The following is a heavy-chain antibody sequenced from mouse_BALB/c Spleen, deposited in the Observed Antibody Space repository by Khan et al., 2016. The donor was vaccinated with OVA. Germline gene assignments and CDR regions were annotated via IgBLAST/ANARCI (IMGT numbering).Heavy chain of an antibody. CDR3: ARGNYYGDALGF. CDR1: GYSITSNYA. V-gene: IGHV3-2*02. CDR2: ISYSGST. Sequence: EVQLQESGPGLVKPSQSLSLTCTVNGYSITSNYAWNWIRQFPGNKLEWMGYISYSGSTNYNPSLKSRLSITRDTSKNTFFLLLHSVTTEDSATYYCARGNYYGDALGFWGQGTSVTVSS. J-gene: IGHJ4*01. D-gene: IGHD1-1*01.